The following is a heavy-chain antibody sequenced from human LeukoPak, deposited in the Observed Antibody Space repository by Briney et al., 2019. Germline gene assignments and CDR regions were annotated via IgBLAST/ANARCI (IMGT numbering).Heavy chain of an antibody. J-gene: IGHJ4*02. CDR2: ISWNSGSI. V-gene: IGHV3-9*01. CDR1: GFTFDDYA. CDR3: AKDGIAAATGSPSFDY. D-gene: IGHD6-13*01. Sequence: GGSLRLSCAASGFTFDDYAMHWVRQAPGKGLEWVSGISWNSGSIGYADSVKGRFTISRGNAKNSLYLQMNSLRAEDTALYYCAKDGIAAATGSPSFDYWGQGTLVTVSS.